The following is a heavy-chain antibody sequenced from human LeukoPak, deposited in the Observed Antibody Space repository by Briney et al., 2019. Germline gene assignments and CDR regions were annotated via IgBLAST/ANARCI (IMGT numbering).Heavy chain of an antibody. CDR3: ARVSAAAGKASFDY. CDR2: IYYSGST. CDR1: GGSISSGGYY. Sequence: SETLSLTCTVSGGSISSGGYYWSWIRQHPGKGLEWIGYIYYSGSTYYNPSLKSRVTISVDTSKNQFSLKLSSVTAADTAVYYCARVSAAAGKASFDYWGQGTLVTVSS. D-gene: IGHD6-13*01. V-gene: IGHV4-30-4*08. J-gene: IGHJ4*02.